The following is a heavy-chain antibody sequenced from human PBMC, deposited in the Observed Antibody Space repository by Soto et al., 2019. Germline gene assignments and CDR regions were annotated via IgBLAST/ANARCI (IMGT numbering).Heavy chain of an antibody. V-gene: IGHV3-66*01. J-gene: IGHJ4*02. CDR2: IYSAGSA. Sequence: GGSLRLSCAASGFTVSSYYMSWVRQAPGKGLEWVSVIYSAGSADFTDSVKGRFTISRDNSKNTLYLQMSSLRAEDTAVYYCARVPSTSYHYFDYWGQGTLVTVSS. CDR1: GFTVSSYY. CDR3: ARVPSTSYHYFDY. D-gene: IGHD2-2*01.